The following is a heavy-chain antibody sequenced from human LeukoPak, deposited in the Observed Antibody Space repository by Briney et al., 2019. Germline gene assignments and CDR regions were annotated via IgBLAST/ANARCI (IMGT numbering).Heavy chain of an antibody. J-gene: IGHJ1*01. D-gene: IGHD4-11*01. Sequence: ASVKVSCETSGYTFTNYGVSWVRQAPGQGLEWMGWTSAYNGHTNYAQKLQVRVTMTTDTSTSTAYMELRSLTSDDTAVYYCARDKAVTTELTQYFQHWGQGTLVTVSS. CDR2: TSAYNGHT. CDR3: ARDKAVTTELTQYFQH. CDR1: GYTFTNYG. V-gene: IGHV1-18*01.